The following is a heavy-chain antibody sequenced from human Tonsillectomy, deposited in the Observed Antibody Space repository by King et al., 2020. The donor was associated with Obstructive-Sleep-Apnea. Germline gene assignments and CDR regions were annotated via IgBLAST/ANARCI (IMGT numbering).Heavy chain of an antibody. CDR2: IYYRVST. J-gene: IGHJ4*02. CDR3: ARESRGYYDSSGYYKL. D-gene: IGHD3-22*01. CDR1: GDSISSYY. V-gene: IGHV4-59*01. Sequence: VQLQESGPGLVKPSETLSLTCTVSGDSISSYYWSWIRQPPGKGLEWIGYIYYRVSTNYNPSLKSRVTISVDTSKNQFSLNLSSVTAADTAVYYCARESRGYYDSSGYYKLWGQGTLVTVSS.